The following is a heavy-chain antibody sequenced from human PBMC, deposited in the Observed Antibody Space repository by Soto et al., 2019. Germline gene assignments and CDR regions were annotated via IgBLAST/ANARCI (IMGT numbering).Heavy chain of an antibody. D-gene: IGHD2-15*01. V-gene: IGHV3-30-3*01. Sequence: QVQLVESGGGVVQPGRSLRLSCAASGFTFSSYAMHWVRQAPGKGLEWVAVISYDGSNKYYADSVKGRFTISRDNSKNTVYLQMNSLRAEDTAVYYCARDLYCSGGSCYSYGMDVWGQGTTVTVSS. CDR3: ARDLYCSGGSCYSYGMDV. J-gene: IGHJ6*02. CDR1: GFTFSSYA. CDR2: ISYDGSNK.